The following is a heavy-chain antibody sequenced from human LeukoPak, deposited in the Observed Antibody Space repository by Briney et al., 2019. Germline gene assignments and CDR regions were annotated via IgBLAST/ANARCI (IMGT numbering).Heavy chain of an antibody. Sequence: SETLSLTCTVSGGSISSYYWSWIRQPPGKGLEWIGYIYYSGSTNYNPSLKSRVTISVDTSKNQFSLKLSSVTAADTAVYYCAXXDCSSTSCYHNWFDPWGQGTLVTVSS. D-gene: IGHD2-2*01. CDR1: GGSISSYY. V-gene: IGHV4-59*08. J-gene: IGHJ5*02. CDR3: AXXDCSSTSCYHNWFDP. CDR2: IYYSGST.